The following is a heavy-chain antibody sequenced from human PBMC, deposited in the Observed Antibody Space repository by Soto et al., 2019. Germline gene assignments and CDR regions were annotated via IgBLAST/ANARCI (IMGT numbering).Heavy chain of an antibody. CDR1: GFTFSSYG. D-gene: IGHD3-10*01. Sequence: GGSLRLSCAASGFTFSSYGMHWVRQAPGKGLEWVAVIWYDGSNKYYADSVKGRFTISRDNSKSTLYLQMNGLRAEDSAVYYCARDQIGITVVRGVTLDYWGQGTLVTVSS. CDR3: ARDQIGITVVRGVTLDY. CDR2: IWYDGSNK. J-gene: IGHJ4*02. V-gene: IGHV3-33*01.